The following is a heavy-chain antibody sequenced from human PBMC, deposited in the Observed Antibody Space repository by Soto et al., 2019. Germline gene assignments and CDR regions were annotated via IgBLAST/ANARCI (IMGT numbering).Heavy chain of an antibody. Sequence: QVQLVESGGGVVQPGRSLRLSCAASGFTFSSYAMHWVRQAPGKGLEWVAVISYDGSNKYYADSVKGRFTISRDNSKHPLYPQMNSLRAEDTAVYYCARAVYGDTYFDYWGQGTLVTVSA. D-gene: IGHD4-17*01. CDR3: ARAVYGDTYFDY. CDR1: GFTFSSYA. V-gene: IGHV3-30-3*01. CDR2: ISYDGSNK. J-gene: IGHJ4*02.